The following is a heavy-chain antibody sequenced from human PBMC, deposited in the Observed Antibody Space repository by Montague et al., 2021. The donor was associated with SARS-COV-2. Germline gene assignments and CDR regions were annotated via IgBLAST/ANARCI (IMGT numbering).Heavy chain of an antibody. Sequence: SETLSLTCAVYGGSFSGYYWSWIRQPPGKGLEWMWESYHSGSTNYNPSLKSRGTISVDTSKNQFSLRLSPVTAAATAVYYCASDRGVQYQLPMPFSFDYWGQGTLVTVSS. CDR2: SYHSGST. CDR3: ASDRGVQYQLPMPFSFDY. D-gene: IGHD2-2*01. V-gene: IGHV4-34*01. CDR1: GGSFSGYY. J-gene: IGHJ4*02.